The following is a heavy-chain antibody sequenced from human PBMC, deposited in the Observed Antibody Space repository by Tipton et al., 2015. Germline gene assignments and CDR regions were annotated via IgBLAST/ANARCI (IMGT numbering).Heavy chain of an antibody. CDR3: ACQDYDSLTRDYQTVDY. D-gene: IGHD3-9*01. J-gene: IGHJ4*02. CDR1: GYSISSGYY. Sequence: TLSLTCDVSGYSISSGYYWGWIRQPPGKGLEWIGSIFHRGDTNYNPSLKSRVTISIYRFENQFSLKLRSVTAADTAVYYCACQDYDSLTRDYQTVDYWGQGTLVTVSP. V-gene: IGHV4-38-2*01. CDR2: IFHRGDT.